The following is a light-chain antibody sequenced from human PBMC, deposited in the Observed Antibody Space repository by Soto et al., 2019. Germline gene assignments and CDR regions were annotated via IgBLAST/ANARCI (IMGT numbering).Light chain of an antibody. Sequence: QSVLTQPPSVSGAPGQRVTISCTGSSSNIGAGYDVHWYQQLPGTAPKLLIYGNNNRPSGVPDRFTGSKSGTSASLAINEFQAEDEADYYCQSYDSSLSGYVFGTGTKVTVL. V-gene: IGLV1-40*01. CDR1: SSNIGAGYD. J-gene: IGLJ1*01. CDR3: QSYDSSLSGYV. CDR2: GNN.